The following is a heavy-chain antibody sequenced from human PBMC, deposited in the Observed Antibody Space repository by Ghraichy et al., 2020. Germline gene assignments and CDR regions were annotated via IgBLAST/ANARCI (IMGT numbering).Heavy chain of an antibody. CDR1: GFTFGDYA. V-gene: IGHV3-49*03. D-gene: IGHD6-19*01. CDR3: TRGLAVAGRPFDY. Sequence: GVLRLSCTASGFTFGDYAMSWFRQAPWKGLEWVSFIRSKAYGGTTEYAASVKGRFTISRDDSKSIAYLQMNSLKTEDTAVYYCTRGLAVAGRPFDYWGQGTLVTVSS. J-gene: IGHJ4*02. CDR2: IRSKAYGGTT.